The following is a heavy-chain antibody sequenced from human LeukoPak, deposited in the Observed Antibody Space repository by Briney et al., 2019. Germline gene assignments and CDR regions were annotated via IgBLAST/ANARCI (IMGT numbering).Heavy chain of an antibody. J-gene: IGHJ5*02. CDR2: IWYDGSNK. CDR1: GFTFSSYG. V-gene: IGHV3-33*01. Sequence: PGGSLRLSCAATGFTFSSYGMHWVRQAPGKGLEGVAVIWYDGSNKYYADSVKGRFTISRDNSKNTLYLQMNSLRAEDTAVYYCARDRSIAAAGWFDPWGQGTLVTVSS. CDR3: ARDRSIAAAGWFDP. D-gene: IGHD6-13*01.